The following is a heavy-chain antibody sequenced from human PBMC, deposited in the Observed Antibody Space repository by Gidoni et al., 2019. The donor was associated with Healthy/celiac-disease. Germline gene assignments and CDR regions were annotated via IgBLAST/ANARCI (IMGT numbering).Heavy chain of an antibody. D-gene: IGHD2-2*03. CDR2: ISSSSSYI. CDR3: ARVFVDIVVVPAAPFDY. V-gene: IGHV3-21*01. CDR1: GFTFSSYS. Sequence: EVQLVESGGGLVKPGGSLRLSCAASGFTFSSYSMNWVRQAPGKGLEWVSSISSSSSYIYYADSVKGRFTISRDNAKNSLYLQMNSLRAEDTAVYYCARVFVDIVVVPAAPFDYWGQGTLVTVSS. J-gene: IGHJ4*02.